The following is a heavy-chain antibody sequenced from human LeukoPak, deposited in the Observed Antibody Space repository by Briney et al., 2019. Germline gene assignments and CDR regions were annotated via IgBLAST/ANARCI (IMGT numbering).Heavy chain of an antibody. CDR1: GYTFTSYG. Sequence: ASVKVSCKASGYTFTSYGISWVRQAPGQGLEWMGWISAYNGNTNYAQKFQGRVTMTEDTSTDTAYMELSSLRSEDAAVYYCATRVGATRNWFDPWGQGTLVTVSS. CDR2: ISAYNGNT. CDR3: ATRVGATRNWFDP. D-gene: IGHD1-26*01. V-gene: IGHV1-18*01. J-gene: IGHJ5*02.